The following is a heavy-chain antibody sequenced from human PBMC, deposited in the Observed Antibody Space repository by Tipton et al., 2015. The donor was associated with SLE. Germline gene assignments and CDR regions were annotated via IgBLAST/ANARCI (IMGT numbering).Heavy chain of an antibody. CDR1: GFIFENYE. V-gene: IGHV3-48*03. CDR2: ISISGRTT. J-gene: IGHJ4*02. Sequence: SLRLSCVASGFIFENYEFNWVRQTPGRGLEWVSYISISGRTTYYADFVTGRFTISRDNARKSVFLQMSTLRAEDTAVYYCVARVPYYGYDYWGQGRQVTVSS. D-gene: IGHD5-12*01. CDR3: VARVPYYGYDY.